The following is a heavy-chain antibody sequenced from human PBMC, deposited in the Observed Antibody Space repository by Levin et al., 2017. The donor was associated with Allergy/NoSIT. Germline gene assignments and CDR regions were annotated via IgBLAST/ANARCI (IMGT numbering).Heavy chain of an antibody. Sequence: SCAASGFTFSNAWMSWVRQAPGKGLEWVGRIKSKTDGGTTDYAAPVKGRFTISRDDSKNTLYLQMNSLKTEDTAVYYCTTAFISMITFGGVMVDYWGQGTLVTVSS. V-gene: IGHV3-15*01. CDR2: IKSKTDGGTT. CDR3: TTAFISMITFGGVMVDY. J-gene: IGHJ4*02. CDR1: GFTFSNAW. D-gene: IGHD3-16*01.